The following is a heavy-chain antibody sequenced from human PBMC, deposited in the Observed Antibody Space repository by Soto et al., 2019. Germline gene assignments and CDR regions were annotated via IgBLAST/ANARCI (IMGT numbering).Heavy chain of an antibody. CDR3: AKEIESITIFGVVIPYYFDY. D-gene: IGHD3-3*01. CDR1: GFTFSSYA. Sequence: PGGSLRLSCAASGFTFSSYAMSWVRQAPGKGLEWVSAISGSGGSTYYADSVKGRFTISRDNSKNTLYLQMNSLRAEDTAVYYCAKEIESITIFGVVIPYYFDYWRQGTLDTVSS. J-gene: IGHJ4*02. V-gene: IGHV3-23*01. CDR2: ISGSGGST.